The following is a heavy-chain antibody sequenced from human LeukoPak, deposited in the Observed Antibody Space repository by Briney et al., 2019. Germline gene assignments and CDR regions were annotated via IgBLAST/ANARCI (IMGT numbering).Heavy chain of an antibody. Sequence: ASVKVSCKASGYTFTSYDISWVRQAPGQGLEWMGWISAYNGNTNYAQKLQGRVTMTTDTSTSTAYMELRSLRSDDTAVYYCARDRAGYSSGWYGEGDYWGQGTLVTVSS. CDR3: ARDRAGYSSGWYGEGDY. V-gene: IGHV1-18*01. J-gene: IGHJ4*02. CDR1: GYTFTSYD. D-gene: IGHD6-19*01. CDR2: ISAYNGNT.